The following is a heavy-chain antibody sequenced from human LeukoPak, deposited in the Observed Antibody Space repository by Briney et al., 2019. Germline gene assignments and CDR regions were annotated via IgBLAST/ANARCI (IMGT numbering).Heavy chain of an antibody. D-gene: IGHD6-6*01. Sequence: SGGSLRLSCAASGFTFSTYAMTWVRQAPGKGLEWVGRIKSKTDGGTTDYAAPVKGRFTISRDDSKNTLYLQMNSLKTEDTAVYYCTTGQLVRSYYYYYYMDVWGKGTTVTVSS. V-gene: IGHV3-15*01. CDR2: IKSKTDGGTT. CDR3: TTGQLVRSYYYYYYMDV. J-gene: IGHJ6*03. CDR1: GFTFSTYA.